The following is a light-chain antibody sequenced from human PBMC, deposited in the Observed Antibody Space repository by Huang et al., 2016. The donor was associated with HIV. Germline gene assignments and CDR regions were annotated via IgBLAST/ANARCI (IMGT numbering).Light chain of an antibody. Sequence: ELLMTQSPATLSVSPGDRVSLSCRAGESIGSDLAWYQRRPGQAPRLLIYGTSTRASGVPARFSGGGSGTDFTLTITSLQSEDFVIYYCQQYNKWPYTFGLGTKLEIK. CDR1: ESIGSD. V-gene: IGKV3-15*01. CDR2: GTS. J-gene: IGKJ2*01. CDR3: QQYNKWPYT.